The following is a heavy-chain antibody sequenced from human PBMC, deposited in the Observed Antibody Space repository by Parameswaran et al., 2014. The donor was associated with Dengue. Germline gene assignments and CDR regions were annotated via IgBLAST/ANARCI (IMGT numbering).Heavy chain of an antibody. Sequence: VRQAPGKALEWLAHIFSSDEKSYNSSLENRLTISKDTSKSQVVLTMTNMDPVDTATYYCALITLVRAYGMDVWGQGTTVTVSS. CDR2: IFSSDEK. J-gene: IGHJ6*02. CDR3: ALITLVRAYGMDV. V-gene: IGHV2-26*01. D-gene: IGHD3-10*01.